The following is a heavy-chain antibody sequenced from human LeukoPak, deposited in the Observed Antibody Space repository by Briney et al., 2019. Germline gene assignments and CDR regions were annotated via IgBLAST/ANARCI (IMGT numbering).Heavy chain of an antibody. CDR1: GFTVNSSY. CDR2: VYKSGTI. D-gene: IGHD2-15*01. CDR3: ATKVRGGFDI. J-gene: IGHJ3*02. Sequence: GSLRLSCAASGFTVNSSYLSWVRQAPGKGLEWIGYVYKSGTINYNPSLKSRVTISVDTSKNQFSLKLNSVTAADTAIYYCATKVRGGFDIWGQGTMVTVSS. V-gene: IGHV4-59*02.